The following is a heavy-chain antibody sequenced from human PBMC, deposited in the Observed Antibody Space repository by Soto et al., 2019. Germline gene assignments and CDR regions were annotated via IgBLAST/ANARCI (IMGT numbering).Heavy chain of an antibody. CDR2: INAGYAKT. V-gene: IGHV1-3*01. Sequence: ASVKVSCKTSGYTFTSYAIHWVRQAPGQRLEWMGWINAGYAKTKYSQKFQGRVTITRDTSANTAYMEMSSLRSEDTAVYYFARVLDSWPYSAGRGYSPGRHAWGTGT. J-gene: IGHJ6*03. D-gene: IGHD3-22*01. CDR3: ARVLDSWPYSAGRGYSPGRHA. CDR1: GYTFTSYA.